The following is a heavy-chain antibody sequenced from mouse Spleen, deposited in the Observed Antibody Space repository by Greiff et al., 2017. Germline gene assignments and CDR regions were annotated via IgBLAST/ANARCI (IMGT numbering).Heavy chain of an antibody. CDR2: IYPGSGST. V-gene: IGHV1S22*01. Sequence: LQQPGSELVRPGASVKLSCKASGYTFTSYWMHWVKQRPGQGLEWIGNIYPGSGSTNYDEKFKSKATLTVDTSSSTAYMQLSSLTSEDSAVYYCTRPARATWFAYWGQGTLVTVSA. CDR1: GYTFTSYW. J-gene: IGHJ3*01. D-gene: IGHD3-1*01. CDR3: TRPARATWFAY.